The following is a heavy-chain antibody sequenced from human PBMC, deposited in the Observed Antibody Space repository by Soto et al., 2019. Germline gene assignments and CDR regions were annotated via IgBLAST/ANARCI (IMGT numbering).Heavy chain of an antibody. Sequence: ASVKVSCKASGYTFTSYGISWVRQAPGQGLEWMGWISAYNGNTNYAQKLQGRVTMTTDTSTSTAYMELRSLRSDDTAVYYCARRKNDFCSGYYGWFDPWAQRTLVTVSS. J-gene: IGHJ5*02. V-gene: IGHV1-18*04. CDR1: GYTFTSYG. D-gene: IGHD3-3*01. CDR3: ARRKNDFCSGYYGWFDP. CDR2: ISAYNGNT.